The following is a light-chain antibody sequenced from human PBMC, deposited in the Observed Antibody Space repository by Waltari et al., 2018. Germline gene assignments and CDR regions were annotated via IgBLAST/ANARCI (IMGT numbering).Light chain of an antibody. Sequence: EIVLTQSPGTLSLSPGERATLACRASQSVGRSLAWYQQKPGRAPRLLIFGASSRATGNPDRFSGKGSGTDFSLTISRLEPEDFAVYYCQHYVRLPATFGQGTKVEIK. CDR1: QSVGRS. V-gene: IGKV3-20*01. CDR2: GAS. J-gene: IGKJ1*01. CDR3: QHYVRLPAT.